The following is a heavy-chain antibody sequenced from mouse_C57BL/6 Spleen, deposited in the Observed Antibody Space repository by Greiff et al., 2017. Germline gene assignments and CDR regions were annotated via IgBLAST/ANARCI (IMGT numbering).Heavy chain of an antibody. CDR3: ARSGYGTAWFAY. CDR2: INPSNGGT. J-gene: IGHJ3*01. Sequence: QVQLKQPGTELVKPGASVKLSCKASGYTFTSYWMHWVKQRPGQGLEWIGNINPSNGGTNYNEKFKSKATLTVDKSSSTAYMQLSSLTSEDSAVYYCARSGYGTAWFAYWGQGTLVTVSA. CDR1: GYTFTSYW. D-gene: IGHD2-1*01. V-gene: IGHV1-53*01.